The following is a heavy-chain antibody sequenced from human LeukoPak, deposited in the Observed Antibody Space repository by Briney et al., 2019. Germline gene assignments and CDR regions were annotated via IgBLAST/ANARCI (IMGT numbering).Heavy chain of an antibody. D-gene: IGHD3-10*01. J-gene: IGHJ4*02. CDR3: ARGSGSYYSFDY. CDR2: IRYDGSKT. CDR1: GIIFSTFG. Sequence: PGGSLRLSCAASGIIFSTFGMHWVRQAPGKGLEWVAFIRYDGSKTYYADSVKGRFTISRDNSKNTLYLQINSLRVEDTAVYYCARGSGSYYSFDYWGQGTLVTVSS. V-gene: IGHV3-30*02.